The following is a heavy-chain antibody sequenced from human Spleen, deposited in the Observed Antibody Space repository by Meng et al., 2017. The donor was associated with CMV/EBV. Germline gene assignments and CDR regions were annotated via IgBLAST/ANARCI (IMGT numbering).Heavy chain of an antibody. CDR3: AKDRKVAGTAFHI. J-gene: IGHJ3*02. V-gene: IGHV3-33*06. Sequence: GGSLRLSCAASEFTFSSYGMHWVRQAPGKGLEWVAVIWYDGSYIYYGDSVKGRFTISRDNSKNTLYLQMNSLRAEDTAVYYCAKDRKVAGTAFHIWGQGTMVTVSS. CDR2: IWYDGSYI. D-gene: IGHD6-19*01. CDR1: EFTFSSYG.